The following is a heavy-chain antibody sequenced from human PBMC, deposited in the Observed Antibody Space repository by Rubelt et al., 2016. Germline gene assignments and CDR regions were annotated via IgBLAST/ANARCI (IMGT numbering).Heavy chain of an antibody. V-gene: IGHV4-34*01. CDR2: INHSGST. CDR3: ARNIVVVPAAICPWFDP. J-gene: IGHJ5*02. D-gene: IGHD2-2*01. Sequence: QVQLQQWGAGLLKPSETLSHTCAVYGGSFSGYYWSWIRQPPGKGLEWIGEINHSGSTNYNPSLKSRVTISVDTSKNQFSLKLSSVTAADTAVYYCARNIVVVPAAICPWFDPWGQGTLVTVSS. CDR1: GGSFSGYY.